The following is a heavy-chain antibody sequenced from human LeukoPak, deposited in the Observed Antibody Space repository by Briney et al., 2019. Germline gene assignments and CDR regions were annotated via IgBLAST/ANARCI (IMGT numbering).Heavy chain of an antibody. CDR1: GFTFSSYS. CDR3: ARDPGSGSYHLPFDY. V-gene: IGHV3-21*01. Sequence: GGSRRLSCAASGFTFSSYSMNWVRQAPGKGLEWVSSISSGSTYIYHAASVKGRFTISRDNAKNSLDLQMNSLRAEDTAVYYCARDPGSGSYHLPFDYWGQGTLVTVSS. J-gene: IGHJ4*02. D-gene: IGHD1-26*01. CDR2: ISSGSTYI.